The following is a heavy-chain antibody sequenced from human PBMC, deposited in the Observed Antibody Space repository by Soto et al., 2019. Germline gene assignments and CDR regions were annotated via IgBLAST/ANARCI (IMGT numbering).Heavy chain of an antibody. Sequence: QVQLVESGGGVVQPGRSLRLSCAASGFTFSSYGMHWVRQAPGKGLEWVAVISYDGSNKYYAESVKGRFTISRDNSKNTLYLQMNSLRAEDTAVYYCAKNLVGLKRTTVTNLVDYWGQGTLVTVSS. V-gene: IGHV3-30*18. CDR3: AKNLVGLKRTTVTNLVDY. CDR1: GFTFSSYG. D-gene: IGHD4-17*01. J-gene: IGHJ4*02. CDR2: ISYDGSNK.